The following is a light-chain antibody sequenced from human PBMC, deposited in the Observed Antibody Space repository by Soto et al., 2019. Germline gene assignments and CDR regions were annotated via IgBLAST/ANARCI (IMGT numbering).Light chain of an antibody. V-gene: IGKV1-5*01. Sequence: DIQMTQSPSALSASVGDRVTITCRASQSISSWLAWYQQKPGKAPKLLIYAASTLQSGVPSRFSGSGSGTDFTLTISCLQSEDFATYYCQQYYSYPTFGQGTQLEIK. CDR2: AAS. CDR1: QSISSW. J-gene: IGKJ5*01. CDR3: QQYYSYPT.